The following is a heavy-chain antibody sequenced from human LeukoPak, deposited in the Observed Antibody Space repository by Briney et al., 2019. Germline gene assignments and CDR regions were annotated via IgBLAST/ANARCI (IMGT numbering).Heavy chain of an antibody. V-gene: IGHV3-20*04. CDR1: GFMFDDYG. CDR3: ARDLTRADN. D-gene: IGHD1/OR15-1a*01. CDR2: INWSGGRT. J-gene: IGHJ4*02. Sequence: PGGSLRLSCAASGFMFDDYGMNWVRQAPGKGLEWVSGINWSGGRTGYGDSLKGRFTTSRDNAKNTLYLQMNSLRVEDTALYYCARDLTRADNWGQGTLVTVSS.